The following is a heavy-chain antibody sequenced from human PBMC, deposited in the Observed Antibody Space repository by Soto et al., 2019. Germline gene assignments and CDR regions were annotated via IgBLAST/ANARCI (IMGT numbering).Heavy chain of an antibody. D-gene: IGHD3-9*01. J-gene: IGHJ6*03. CDR1: GGSISSGGYY. CDR2: IYYSGST. CDR3: ARGLVRYFDWLIPAGKKKNYYYYMDV. V-gene: IGHV4-31*03. Sequence: SETLSLTCTVSGGSISSGGYYWSWIRQHPGKGLEWIGYIYYSGSTYYNPSLKSRVTISVDTSKNQFSLKLSSVTAADTAVYYCARGLVRYFDWLIPAGKKKNYYYYMDVWGKGTTVTVSS.